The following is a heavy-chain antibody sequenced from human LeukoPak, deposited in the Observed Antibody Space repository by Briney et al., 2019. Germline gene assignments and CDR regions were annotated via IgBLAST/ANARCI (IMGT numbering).Heavy chain of an antibody. CDR1: GGSISSYY. CDR3: AREPAWADFDY. Sequence: SETLSLTCTVSGGSISSYYWSWIRQPAGKGLEWIGRIYTSGSTNYNPSLKSLVTMSVDTYKNQFSLKLSSVTAADTAVYYCAREPAWADFDYWGQGTLVTVSS. V-gene: IGHV4-4*07. D-gene: IGHD7-27*01. CDR2: IYTSGST. J-gene: IGHJ4*02.